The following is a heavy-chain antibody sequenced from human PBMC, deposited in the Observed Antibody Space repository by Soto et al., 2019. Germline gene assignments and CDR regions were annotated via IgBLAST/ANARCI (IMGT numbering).Heavy chain of an antibody. D-gene: IGHD6-19*01. CDR1: GDSSSTSTYS. V-gene: IGHV4-30-2*05. Sequence: TLSLTCSFSGDSSSTSTYSWSWIRQPPGRALEWIGFIYRSGVTSYNPSLKSRVSIPLDTSRNQCSLKLRSVTAADTAVYFCAGMPYTSGLRFDPWGPGTLVTVSS. CDR3: AGMPYTSGLRFDP. J-gene: IGHJ5*02. CDR2: IYRSGVT.